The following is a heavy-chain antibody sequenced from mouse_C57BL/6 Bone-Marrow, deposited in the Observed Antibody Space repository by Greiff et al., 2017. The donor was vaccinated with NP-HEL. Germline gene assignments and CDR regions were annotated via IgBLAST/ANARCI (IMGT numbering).Heavy chain of an antibody. Sequence: QVQLQQSGPELVKPGASVKISCKASGYAFSSSWMNWVKQRPGKGLEWIGRIYPGDGDTNYNGKFKGKATLTADKSSSTAYMQLSSLTSEDSAVYFCAREEGGFDYWGQGTTLTVSS. CDR3: AREEGGFDY. CDR2: IYPGDGDT. V-gene: IGHV1-82*01. J-gene: IGHJ2*01. CDR1: GYAFSSSW.